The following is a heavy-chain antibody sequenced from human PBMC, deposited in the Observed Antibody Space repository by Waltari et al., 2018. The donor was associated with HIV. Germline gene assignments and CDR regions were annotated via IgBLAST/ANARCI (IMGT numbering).Heavy chain of an antibody. CDR3: ARRRGHGDSKNYYMDV. CDR2: ITGSGSPI. CDR1: GFTFSTYE. V-gene: IGHV3-48*03. Sequence: EVQLVEAGGGLVRPGGSLRLSCLTSGFTFSTYEMTWVRQAPGKGLEWVSHITGSGSPIDYAASVKGRFTISRDNAKNSLYLHMNSLRGGDTAVYYCARRRGHGDSKNYYMDVWGGGTTVTVSS. J-gene: IGHJ6*03. D-gene: IGHD2-15*01.